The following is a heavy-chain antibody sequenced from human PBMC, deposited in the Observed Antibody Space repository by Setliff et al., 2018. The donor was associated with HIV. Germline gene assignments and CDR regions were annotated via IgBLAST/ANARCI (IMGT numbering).Heavy chain of an antibody. CDR1: GYTFIGYY. D-gene: IGHD3-22*01. CDR3: ARVSLDYDSSGYRNWFDP. CDR2: INPNSGGT. J-gene: IGHJ5*02. V-gene: IGHV1-2*02. Sequence: PSVKVSCKASGYTFIGYYMHWVRQAPGQGLEWMGWINPNSGGTNYAQKFQGRVTMTRDTSNSTAYMELSRLRSDDTAVYYCARVSLDYDSSGYRNWFDPWGQGTLVTVSS.